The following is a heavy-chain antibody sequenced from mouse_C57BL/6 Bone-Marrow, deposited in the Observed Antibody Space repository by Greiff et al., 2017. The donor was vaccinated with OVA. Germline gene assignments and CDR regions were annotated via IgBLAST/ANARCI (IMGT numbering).Heavy chain of an antibody. CDR2: LGPGSGST. CDR1: GYTFTDYY. CDR3: AMGDY. V-gene: IGHV1-77*01. Sequence: QVQLKESGAELVKPGASVKISCKASGYTFTDYYINWVKQRPGQGLEWIGKLGPGSGSTYYNEKFKGKATLTADKSSSTAYMQLSSLTSEDSAVYFCAMGDYWGQGTSVTVSS. J-gene: IGHJ4*01.